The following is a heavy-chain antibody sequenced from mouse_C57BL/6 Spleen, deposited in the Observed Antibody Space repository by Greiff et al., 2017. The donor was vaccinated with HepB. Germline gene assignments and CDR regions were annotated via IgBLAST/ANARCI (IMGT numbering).Heavy chain of an antibody. D-gene: IGHD1-1*01. CDR1: GFTFSDYG. CDR2: ISSGSSTI. V-gene: IGHV5-17*01. Sequence: EVHLVESGGGLVKPGGSLKLSCAASGFTFSDYGMHWVRQAPEKGLEWVAYISSGSSTIYYADTVKGRFTISRDNAKNTLFLQMTSLRSEDTAMYYCARYYYGSSYPYAMDYWGQGTSVTVSS. J-gene: IGHJ4*01. CDR3: ARYYYGSSYPYAMDY.